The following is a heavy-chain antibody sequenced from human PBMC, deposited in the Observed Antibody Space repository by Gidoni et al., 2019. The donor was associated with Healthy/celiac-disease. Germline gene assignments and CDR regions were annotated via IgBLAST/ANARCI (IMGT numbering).Heavy chain of an antibody. J-gene: IGHJ2*01. V-gene: IGHV4-34*01. CDR2: INHSGRT. Sequence: QLQLQQWGAGLLKPSETLSPTCAVYGGSFSGYYWSWIRQPPGKGLEWIGEINHSGRTNYNPSLKSRVTISVDTSKNQFALKLSSVTAADTAVYYCAREYKALVVAATRWYFDLWGRGTLVTVSS. CDR1: GGSFSGYY. D-gene: IGHD2-15*01. CDR3: AREYKALVVAATRWYFDL.